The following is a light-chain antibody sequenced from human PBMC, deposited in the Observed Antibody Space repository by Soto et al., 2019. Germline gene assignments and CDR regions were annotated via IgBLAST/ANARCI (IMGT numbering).Light chain of an antibody. Sequence: DIHMSQSPSTLSASVGDSVTITCRASQNISTWLAWYQQKPGKAPNLLIYKASSLEGGVPSRFSGSVSGTEFTLSISCLQPDDSAIYYCQQYSTYPLTFGGGTKVEIK. CDR1: QNISTW. V-gene: IGKV1-5*03. CDR2: KAS. CDR3: QQYSTYPLT. J-gene: IGKJ4*01.